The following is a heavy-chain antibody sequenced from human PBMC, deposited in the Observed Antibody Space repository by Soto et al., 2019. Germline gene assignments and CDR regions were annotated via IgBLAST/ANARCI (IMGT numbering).Heavy chain of an antibody. Sequence: SETLSLTCTVSGGSISSYYWSWIRQPPGKGLEWIGYIYYSGSTNYNPSLKSRVTISVDTSKNQSSLKLSSVTAADTAVYYCARDQGRYDFWSGYYPDYYYYYYMDVWGKGTTVTVSS. D-gene: IGHD3-3*01. CDR3: ARDQGRYDFWSGYYPDYYYYYYMDV. CDR2: IYYSGST. CDR1: GGSISSYY. J-gene: IGHJ6*03. V-gene: IGHV4-59*01.